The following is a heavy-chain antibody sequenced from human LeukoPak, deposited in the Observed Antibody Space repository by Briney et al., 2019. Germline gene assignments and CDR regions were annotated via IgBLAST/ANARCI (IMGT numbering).Heavy chain of an antibody. J-gene: IGHJ4*02. Sequence: PGGSLRLSCAAPGFTISTYGMNWVRQPPGKGLEWIGEINHSGSTNYNPSLKSRVTISVDTSKNQFSLKLSSVTAADTAVYYCARVDFWSGYDYWGQGTLVTVSS. CDR2: INHSGST. D-gene: IGHD3-3*01. V-gene: IGHV4-34*01. CDR1: GFTISTYG. CDR3: ARVDFWSGYDY.